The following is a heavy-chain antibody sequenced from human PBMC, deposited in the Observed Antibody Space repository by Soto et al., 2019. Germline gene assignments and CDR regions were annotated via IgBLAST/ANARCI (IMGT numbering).Heavy chain of an antibody. V-gene: IGHV3-23*01. CDR3: ASLPMVRGGPYYYYGMDV. D-gene: IGHD3-10*01. Sequence: GGSLRLSCAASGFTFSSYAMSWVRQAPGKGLEWVSAISGSGGSTYYADSVKGRFTISRDNSKNTLYLQMNSLRAEDTAVYYCASLPMVRGGPYYYYGMDVWGQGTTVTVSS. J-gene: IGHJ6*02. CDR1: GFTFSSYA. CDR2: ISGSGGST.